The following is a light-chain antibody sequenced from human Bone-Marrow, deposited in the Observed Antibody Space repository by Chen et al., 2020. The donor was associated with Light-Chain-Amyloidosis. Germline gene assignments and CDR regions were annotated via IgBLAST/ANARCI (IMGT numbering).Light chain of an antibody. Sequence: QSVLPQPPSASGTPAPRVTLSCSGSSSNIGGNPVNWYHQLPGTAPKLLVYSNNQRLSGVPDRFSGSKSGTSASLAISGLQSEDEADYYCAAYDDSLNGVVFGGGTKLTVL. J-gene: IGLJ2*01. V-gene: IGLV1-44*01. CDR1: SSNIGGNP. CDR3: AAYDDSLNGVV. CDR2: SNN.